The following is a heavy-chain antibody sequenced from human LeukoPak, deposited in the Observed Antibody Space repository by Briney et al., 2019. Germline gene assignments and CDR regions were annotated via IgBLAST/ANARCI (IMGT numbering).Heavy chain of an antibody. J-gene: IGHJ4*02. CDR2: IYPGDSDT. CDR3: ARIGLVRGFMQKPFDY. CDR1: GYSFSSYW. V-gene: IGHV5-51*01. D-gene: IGHD3-10*01. Sequence: RGESLKISCEASGYSFSSYWIGWVRQMPGKGLEWMGIIYPGDSDTRYSPSFQGQVIISADRSISTAYLQWSSLKASDTAIYYCARIGLVRGFMQKPFDYWGQGTLVTVSS.